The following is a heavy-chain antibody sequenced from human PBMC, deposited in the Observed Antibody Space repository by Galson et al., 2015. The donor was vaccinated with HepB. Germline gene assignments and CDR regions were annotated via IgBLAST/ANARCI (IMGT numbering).Heavy chain of an antibody. V-gene: IGHV1-46*03. D-gene: IGHD4-23*01. CDR3: ARDGQVVTGTGADYYFDY. J-gene: IGHJ4*02. CDR1: GYTFTSYY. Sequence: SVKVSCKASGYTFTSYYMHWARQAPGQGLEWMGIINPSGGSTSYAQKFQGRVTMTRDTSTSTVYMELSSLRSEDTAVYYCARDGQVVTGTGADYYFDYWGQGTLVTVSS. CDR2: INPSGGST.